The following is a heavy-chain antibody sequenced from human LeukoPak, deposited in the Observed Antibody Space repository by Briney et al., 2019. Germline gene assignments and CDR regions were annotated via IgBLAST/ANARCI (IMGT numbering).Heavy chain of an antibody. CDR3: ARDLYRDSLPVSWFDP. CDR2: ISDYNGNT. D-gene: IGHD4-11*01. V-gene: IGHV1-18*01. CDR1: GFTFTSYG. Sequence: ASVKVSCKASGFTFTSYGIGWVRQAPGQGLEWIGWISDYNGNTNYAQKLQGRVTMATDTSTSTAYMELRSLRSDDTAVYYCARDLYRDSLPVSWFDPWGQGTLVTVSS. J-gene: IGHJ5*02.